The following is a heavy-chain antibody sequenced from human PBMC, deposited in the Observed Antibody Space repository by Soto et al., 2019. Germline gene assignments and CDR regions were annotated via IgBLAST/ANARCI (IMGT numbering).Heavy chain of an antibody. Sequence: SETLSLTCAVYGRSFSGYYWSWIRQPPGKGLEWIGEINHSGSTNYNPSLKSRVTISVDTSKNQFSLKLSSVTAADTAVYYCARTFIRHFDYWGQGTLVTVSS. CDR1: GRSFSGYY. CDR3: ARTFIRHFDY. CDR2: INHSGST. D-gene: IGHD3-10*01. J-gene: IGHJ4*02. V-gene: IGHV4-34*01.